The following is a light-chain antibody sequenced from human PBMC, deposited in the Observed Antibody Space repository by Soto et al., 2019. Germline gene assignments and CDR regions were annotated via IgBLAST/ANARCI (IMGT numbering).Light chain of an antibody. CDR1: QGISSY. CDR3: QQLNTYPPT. J-gene: IGKJ1*01. V-gene: IGKV1-9*01. Sequence: IQLTQSPSSLSASLGARVTVTCRASQGISSYLAWYQQKAGKAPKLLIYAASTLRSGVPSRFSGSGSATDFTLTISSLQPDDFATYYCQQLNTYPPTFGQGTKVDI. CDR2: AAS.